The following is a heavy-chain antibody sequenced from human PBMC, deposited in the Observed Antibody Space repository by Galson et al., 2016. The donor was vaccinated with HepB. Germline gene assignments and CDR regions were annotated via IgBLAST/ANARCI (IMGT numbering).Heavy chain of an antibody. CDR1: GFTFSSYA. D-gene: IGHD6-13*01. CDR2: ISGSDGST. CDR3: AKGQQLAYFDY. J-gene: IGHJ4*02. Sequence: SLRLSCAASGFTFSSYAMSWVRQAPGKGLEWVSAISGSDGSTYYADSVKGRFTTSRDNSKNTLYLQMNSLRAEDTAVYYCAKGQQLAYFDYWGQGTLVTVSS. V-gene: IGHV3-23*01.